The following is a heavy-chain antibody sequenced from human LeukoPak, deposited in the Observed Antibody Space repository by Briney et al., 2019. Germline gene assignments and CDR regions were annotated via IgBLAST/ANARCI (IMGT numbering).Heavy chain of an antibody. D-gene: IGHD3-9*01. Sequence: ASVKVSCKASGYTFTSYGISWVRQAPGQGLEWMGWISAYNGNTNYAQKLQGRVTMTTDTSTSTAYMELRSLRSDDTAVYYCARDMDANYDILTGYFFGEGRADAFDIWGQGTMVTVSS. CDR1: GYTFTSYG. CDR3: ARDMDANYDILTGYFFGEGRADAFDI. J-gene: IGHJ3*02. CDR2: ISAYNGNT. V-gene: IGHV1-18*01.